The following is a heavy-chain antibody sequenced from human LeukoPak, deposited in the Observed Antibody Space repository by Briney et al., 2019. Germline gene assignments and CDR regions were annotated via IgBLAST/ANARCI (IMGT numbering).Heavy chain of an antibody. D-gene: IGHD2-21*02. CDR1: GDSISTYY. CDR2: IRYSGSA. V-gene: IGHV4-59*08. J-gene: IGHJ4*02. Sequence: PSETLSLTCTVSGDSISTYYWSWIRQPPGKGLEWIGYIRYSGSANYNPSLRSRVTISIDTSKNQFSLKLSSVTAADTAVYYCARQVVVTAPLGYWGRGTLVTVSS. CDR3: ARQVVVTAPLGY.